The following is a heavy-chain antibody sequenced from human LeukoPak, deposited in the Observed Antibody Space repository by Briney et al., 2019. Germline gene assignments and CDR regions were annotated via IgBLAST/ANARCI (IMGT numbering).Heavy chain of an antibody. Sequence: PWASVKVSCKASGYTFTSYGISWVRQAPGQGLEWMGWISAYNGNTNYAQKFQGRVTITRDTSASTAYMELSSLRSEDTAVYYCARRNSSGWYNWFDPWGQGTLVTVSS. CDR1: GYTFTSYG. J-gene: IGHJ5*02. D-gene: IGHD6-19*01. V-gene: IGHV1-18*01. CDR3: ARRNSSGWYNWFDP. CDR2: ISAYNGNT.